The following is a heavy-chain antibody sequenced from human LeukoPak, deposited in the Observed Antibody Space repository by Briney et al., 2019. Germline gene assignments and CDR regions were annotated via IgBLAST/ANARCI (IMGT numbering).Heavy chain of an antibody. D-gene: IGHD2-2*01. V-gene: IGHV1-69*13. CDR1: GGTFSSYA. J-gene: IGHJ6*02. CDR3: ARDWPKWGPYQLLSDDYYGMDV. Sequence: GAPVKVSCKASGGTFSSYAISWVRQAPGQGLEWMGGIIPIFGTANYAQKFQGRVTITADESTSTAYMELSSLRSEDTAVYYCARDWPKWGPYQLLSDDYYGMDVWGQGTTVTVSS. CDR2: IIPIFGTA.